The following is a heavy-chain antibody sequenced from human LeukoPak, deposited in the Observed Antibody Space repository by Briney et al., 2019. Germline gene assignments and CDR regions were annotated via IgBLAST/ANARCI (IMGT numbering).Heavy chain of an antibody. Sequence: GGSLRLSCAASGFTISTAAMSWVRQAPGKGLEWVSVIGTTISDKYYADSGKGRFTISRDNSKNTVYLQLNSLRVEDTDVYYCAKRVAADGRTYYFDYWGQGTVVIVSS. V-gene: IGHV3-23*01. CDR3: AKRVAADGRTYYFDY. CDR2: IGTTISDK. CDR1: GFTISTAA. J-gene: IGHJ4*02. D-gene: IGHD6-13*01.